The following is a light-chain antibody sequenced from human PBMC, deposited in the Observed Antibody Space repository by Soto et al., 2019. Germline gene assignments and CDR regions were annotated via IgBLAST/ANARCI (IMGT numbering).Light chain of an antibody. V-gene: IGKV3-11*01. CDR2: DVS. J-gene: IGKJ2*01. CDR1: QSVSSF. Sequence: EIVLTQSPVTLSLSPGERATLSCRASQSVSSFLAWYQHKPGQPPRLLIYDVSNRAAGIPARFSGSGSGTDFTLTISSLEPEDFAVYYCKQRTDWPPVYTFGQGTNLEIK. CDR3: KQRTDWPPVYT.